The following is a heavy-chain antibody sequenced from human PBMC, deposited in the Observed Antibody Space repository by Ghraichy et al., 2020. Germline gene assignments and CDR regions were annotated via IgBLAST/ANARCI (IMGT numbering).Heavy chain of an antibody. D-gene: IGHD4-17*01. CDR2: IWYDGSNK. V-gene: IGHV3-33*01. CDR3: ARAYVGVVTTVTTHRENPLDY. J-gene: IGHJ4*02. Sequence: GGSLRLSCAASGFTFSSYGMHWVRQAPGKGLEWVAVIWYDGSNKYYADSVKGRFTISRDNSKNTLYLQMNSLRAEDTAVYYCARAYVGVVTTVTTHRENPLDYWGQGTLVTVSS. CDR1: GFTFSSYG.